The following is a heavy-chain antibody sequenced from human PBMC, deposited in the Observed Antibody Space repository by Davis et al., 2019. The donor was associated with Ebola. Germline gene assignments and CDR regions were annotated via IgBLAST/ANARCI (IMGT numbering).Heavy chain of an antibody. V-gene: IGHV1-69*13. J-gene: IGHJ4*02. Sequence: AASVKVSCKASGGAFSSYIVSWVRQAPGQGLEWMGGIIPISGIPSYAQKFQGRVTITADESTRTAYMELDGLISEDTAVYYCAHLGPQRYCSGGGCHGYLDYWGQGTLVTVSS. CDR3: AHLGPQRYCSGGGCHGYLDY. CDR2: IIPISGIP. D-gene: IGHD2-15*01. CDR1: GGAFSSYI.